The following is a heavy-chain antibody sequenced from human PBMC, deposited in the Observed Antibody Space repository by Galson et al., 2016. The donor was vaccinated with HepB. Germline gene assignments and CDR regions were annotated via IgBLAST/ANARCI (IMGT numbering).Heavy chain of an antibody. Sequence: QSGAEVKKPGESLKISCRGSGYSFTTYWIGWVRQMPEKGLEWMGIIYPGDSDTRYSPSFQDQVTISVDKSISTAYLQWSSLQASDTAMYYCARLGGRAYTYVGNFDYWGQGTLVTVSS. CDR2: IYPGDSDT. D-gene: IGHD3-16*01. V-gene: IGHV5-51*01. CDR1: GYSFTTYW. CDR3: ARLGGRAYTYVGNFDY. J-gene: IGHJ4*02.